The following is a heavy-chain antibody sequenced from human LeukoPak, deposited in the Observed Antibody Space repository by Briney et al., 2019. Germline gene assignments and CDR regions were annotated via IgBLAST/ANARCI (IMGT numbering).Heavy chain of an antibody. D-gene: IGHD4-17*01. CDR2: IKHDGSEN. Sequence: GGSLRLSCAASGFTFETYWMNWVRQAPGKGLEWVANIKHDGSENDYVDSVRGRFTISRDNAKNTLYLQMNSLRAEDTAVYYCARDHYGDYDYWGQGTLVTVSS. J-gene: IGHJ4*02. CDR1: GFTFETYW. V-gene: IGHV3-7*01. CDR3: ARDHYGDYDY.